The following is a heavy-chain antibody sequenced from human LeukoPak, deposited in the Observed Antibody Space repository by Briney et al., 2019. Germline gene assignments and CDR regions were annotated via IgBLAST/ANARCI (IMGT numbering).Heavy chain of an antibody. V-gene: IGHV3-66*01. CDR1: GFTVSSNY. Sequence: GGSLRLSCAASGFTVSSNYMSWVRQAPGKGLEWVSVIYSGGSTYYADSVKGRFTISRDNSKNTLYLQMNSLRAEDTAVYYCAREYYDFWSGYGMDVWGQGTTVTVSS. CDR3: AREYYDFWSGYGMDV. J-gene: IGHJ6*02. CDR2: IYSGGST. D-gene: IGHD3-3*01.